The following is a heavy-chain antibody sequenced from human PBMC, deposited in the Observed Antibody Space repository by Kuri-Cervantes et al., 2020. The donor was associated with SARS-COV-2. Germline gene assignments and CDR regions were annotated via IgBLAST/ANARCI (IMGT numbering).Heavy chain of an antibody. Sequence: GGSLRLSCAASGFTFNNYAMSWVRQAPGKGLEWVSTIRGSGGSTFYADSVKGRFTISRDNSKNTLYLQMNSLRAEDTAVYYCATTYSSGWYGGYWGQGTLVTVSS. CDR2: IRGSGGST. V-gene: IGHV3-23*01. CDR1: GFTFNNYA. CDR3: ATTYSSGWYGGY. J-gene: IGHJ4*02. D-gene: IGHD6-19*01.